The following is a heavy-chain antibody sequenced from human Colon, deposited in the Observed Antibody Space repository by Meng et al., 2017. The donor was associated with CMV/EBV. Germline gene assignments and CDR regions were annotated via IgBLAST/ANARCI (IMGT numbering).Heavy chain of an antibody. CDR2: MRFAGSDK. CDR1: GFPFTSG. V-gene: IGHV3-30*02. CDR3: ARDFEWTFDY. D-gene: IGHD3-3*01. J-gene: IGHJ4*02. Sequence: GESLKISCEASGFPFTSGMHWVRQAPGMGLEWVAFMRFAGSDKYYADSVKGRFTISRDNSKNTLYLQMNSLRTEDTAVYYCARDFEWTFDYWGQGTMVTVSS.